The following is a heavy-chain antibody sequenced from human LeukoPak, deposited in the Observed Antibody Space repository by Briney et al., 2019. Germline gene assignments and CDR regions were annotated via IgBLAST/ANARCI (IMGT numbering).Heavy chain of an antibody. J-gene: IGHJ4*02. Sequence: SETLSLTCTVSGDSISTSSFYWGWIRQPPGKRLEWLGSIYYSGITHYNPSLKSRVTISVDTSKNQFSLHLYSVTAADTAVFYCARSYYYDYRQIDYWGQGTLVTVSS. CDR2: IYYSGIT. V-gene: IGHV4-39*01. CDR3: ARSYYYDYRQIDY. D-gene: IGHD3-22*01. CDR1: GDSISTSSFY.